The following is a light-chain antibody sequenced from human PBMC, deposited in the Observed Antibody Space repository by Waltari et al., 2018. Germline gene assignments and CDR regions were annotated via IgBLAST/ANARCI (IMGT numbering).Light chain of an antibody. V-gene: IGLV2-14*03. J-gene: IGLJ2*01. CDR1: RSDIGYYNF. Sequence: QSGLTQPASVSGSPGQSITISCTGTRSDIGYYNFVSCYQQHPSKAPKLVIFDVSRWPSGVSHRFSGSKSGNTASLTISGLQAEDEAAYYCASYTSANTVLFGGGTKVTVL. CDR3: ASYTSANTVL. CDR2: DVS.